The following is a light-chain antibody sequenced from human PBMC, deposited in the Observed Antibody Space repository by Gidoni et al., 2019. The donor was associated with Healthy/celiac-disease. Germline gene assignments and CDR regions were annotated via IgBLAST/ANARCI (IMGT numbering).Light chain of an antibody. V-gene: IGKV3-15*01. CDR2: GAS. CDR1: QRVSSN. J-gene: IGKJ4*01. Sequence: IVMTQSPATLSVSPGERATLACRASQRVSSNLAWYQQKPGQAPRLLIYGASTRATGIPARCSGSGSGTEFTLTISSLQSADFAVYYCQQYNNWPPITFGGGTKVEIK. CDR3: QQYNNWPPIT.